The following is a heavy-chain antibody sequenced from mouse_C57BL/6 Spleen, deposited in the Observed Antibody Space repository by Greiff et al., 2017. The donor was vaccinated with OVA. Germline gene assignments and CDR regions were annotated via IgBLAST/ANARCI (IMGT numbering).Heavy chain of an antibody. Sequence: VKLQESGAELARPGASVKLSCKASGYTFTSYGISWVKQRTGQGLEWIGEIYPRSGNTYYNEKFKGKATLTADKSSSTAYMELRSLTSEDSAVYFCASYYYGSSPWYFDVWGTGTTVTVSS. J-gene: IGHJ1*03. D-gene: IGHD1-1*01. V-gene: IGHV1-81*01. CDR2: IYPRSGNT. CDR3: ASYYYGSSPWYFDV. CDR1: GYTFTSYG.